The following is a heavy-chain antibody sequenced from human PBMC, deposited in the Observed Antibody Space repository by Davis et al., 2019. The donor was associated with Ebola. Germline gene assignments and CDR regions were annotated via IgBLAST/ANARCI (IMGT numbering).Heavy chain of an antibody. CDR1: GGSISSGDYY. D-gene: IGHD2-15*01. CDR2: IYYSGST. CDR3: ARGKVVAATYYFDY. J-gene: IGHJ4*02. V-gene: IGHV4-30-4*01. Sequence: PSETLSLTCTVSGGSISSGDYYWSWIRQPPGKGLEWIGYIYYSGSTYYNPSLKSRVTISVDTSKNQFSLKLSSVTAADTAVYYCARGKVVAATYYFDYWGQGTLVTVSS.